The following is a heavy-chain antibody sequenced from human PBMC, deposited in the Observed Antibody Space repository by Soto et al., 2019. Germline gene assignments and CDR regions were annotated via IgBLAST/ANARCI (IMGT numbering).Heavy chain of an antibody. CDR2: IYWDGDK. V-gene: IGHV2-5*02. D-gene: IGHD6-19*01. Sequence: QITLKESGPTLVKPTQTLTLTCTFSGFSLSTTRMAVGWIRQPPGKALEWLALIYWDGDKRYSPFLKSRLTSTKDTSKNQVVLTMSNMDPVDTARYYCAHIVVAGLGYYFDYWGQGTLVTVSS. CDR1: GFSLSTTRMA. J-gene: IGHJ4*02. CDR3: AHIVVAGLGYYFDY.